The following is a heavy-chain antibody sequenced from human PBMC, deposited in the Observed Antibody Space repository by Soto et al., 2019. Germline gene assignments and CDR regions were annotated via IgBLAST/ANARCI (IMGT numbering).Heavy chain of an antibody. J-gene: IGHJ3*02. V-gene: IGHV3-7*01. CDR1: GFTFSSYW. CDR3: ASSYLYCSGGSCPDDAFDI. Sequence: GGSLRLSCAASGFTFSSYWMSWVRQAPGKGLEWVANIKQDGSEKYYVDSVKGRFTISRDNAKNSLYLQMNSLRAEDTAVYYCASSYLYCSGGSCPDDAFDIWGQGTMVTVSS. CDR2: IKQDGSEK. D-gene: IGHD2-15*01.